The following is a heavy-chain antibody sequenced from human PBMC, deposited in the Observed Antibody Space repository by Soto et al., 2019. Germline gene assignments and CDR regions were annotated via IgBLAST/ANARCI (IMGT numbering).Heavy chain of an antibody. V-gene: IGHV3-23*01. CDR3: ARDDRYCSGGSCYSNYFDY. J-gene: IGHJ4*02. CDR1: GFTFSNFG. CDR2: ISSTGVTT. D-gene: IGHD2-15*01. Sequence: GGSLRLSCAASGFTFSNFGMSWVRQPPGRGLEWVSAISSTGVTTYYADSVKGRFTISRDNSKNTLCLQMNSLRAEDTAVYYCARDDRYCSGGSCYSNYFDYWGQGTLVTVSS.